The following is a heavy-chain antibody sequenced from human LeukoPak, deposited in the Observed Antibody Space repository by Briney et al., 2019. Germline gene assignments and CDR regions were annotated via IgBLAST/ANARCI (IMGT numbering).Heavy chain of an antibody. CDR1: GYSFTNYW. Sequence: PGESLKISGKGSGYSFTNYWISWVRQMPGKGLEWSGRIDPSGSYTYYSPSFHGHATTSADKSISTSYLQWSSLKAADTAMYYCARDDSSGYDYWGQGTLVTVSS. D-gene: IGHD3-22*01. J-gene: IGHJ4*02. V-gene: IGHV5-10-1*01. CDR2: IDPSGSYT. CDR3: ARDDSSGYDY.